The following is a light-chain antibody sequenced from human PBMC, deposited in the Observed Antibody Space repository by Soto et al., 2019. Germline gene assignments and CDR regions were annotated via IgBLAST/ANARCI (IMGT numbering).Light chain of an antibody. CDR2: GAS. CDR3: QHYRTS. Sequence: EIVLTQSPGTLSLSPGERATPSCRASQSVSSSYLAWYQQKPGQPPRLLIYGASSRATGIPDRFSGSGSGTDFTLTITRLEPEDFAVYYCQHYRTSFGGGTKVEIK. V-gene: IGKV3-20*01. CDR1: QSVSSSY. J-gene: IGKJ4*01.